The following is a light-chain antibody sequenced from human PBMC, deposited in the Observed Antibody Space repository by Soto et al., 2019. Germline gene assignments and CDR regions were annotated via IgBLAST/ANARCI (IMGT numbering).Light chain of an antibody. Sequence: EIVLTQSPGTLSLSPGERATLSCRASQSVSSSYLAWYQQKPGQAPRLLIYGASSGATGIPDRFSASGSGTDFTLTISRLEPEDFAVYYCQQLGTFGQGTKVEIK. CDR3: QQLGT. CDR1: QSVSSSY. V-gene: IGKV3-20*01. J-gene: IGKJ1*01. CDR2: GAS.